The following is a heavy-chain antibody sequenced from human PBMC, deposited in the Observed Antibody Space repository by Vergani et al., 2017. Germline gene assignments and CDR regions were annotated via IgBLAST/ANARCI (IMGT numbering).Heavy chain of an antibody. D-gene: IGHD3-10*01. V-gene: IGHV3-23*01. CDR1: GFTFSSYA. Sequence: EVQLLESGGNLIQPGGSLRLSCGASGFTFSSYAMTWVRLAPGKGLQWISAISGSGGNTFYTDSVKGRFTISRDNSKDTLYLQMNSLRVEDTAIYYCARMEVLWFGELLSFDYWGQGTPVTVSS. CDR2: ISGSGGNT. J-gene: IGHJ4*02. CDR3: ARMEVLWFGELLSFDY.